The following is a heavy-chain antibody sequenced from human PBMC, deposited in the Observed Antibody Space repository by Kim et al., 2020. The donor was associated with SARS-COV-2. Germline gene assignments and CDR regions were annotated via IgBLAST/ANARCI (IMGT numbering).Heavy chain of an antibody. D-gene: IGHD3-10*01. CDR1: GFTFSSYA. CDR2: TSYDGTNE. J-gene: IGHJ4*02. V-gene: IGHV3-30*18. CDR3: AKEGGSYNSGTFSNLQY. Sequence: GGSLRLSCAASGFTFSSYAMHWVRQAPGKGLEWVAVTSYDGTNEYYVDSVKGRFTISRDNSKNTLYLQMNSLRAEDTAVYYCAKEGGSYNSGTFSNLQYWGQRTLVTVSS.